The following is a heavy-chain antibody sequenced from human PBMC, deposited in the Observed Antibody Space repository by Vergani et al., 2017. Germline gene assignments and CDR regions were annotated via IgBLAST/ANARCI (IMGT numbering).Heavy chain of an antibody. J-gene: IGHJ4*02. Sequence: EVQLVESGGGLVNPGGCLTLSCVASGFSLSTYTFNWVRQAPGGGLEWVSGINWNGGSTGYADSVKGRFTISRDNAKNSLYLQMNSLRAEDTALYYCARDGLQWLVRTDHFDYWGQGTLVTVSS. V-gene: IGHV3-20*04. CDR3: ARDGLQWLVRTDHFDY. CDR2: INWNGGST. D-gene: IGHD6-19*01. CDR1: GFSLSTYT.